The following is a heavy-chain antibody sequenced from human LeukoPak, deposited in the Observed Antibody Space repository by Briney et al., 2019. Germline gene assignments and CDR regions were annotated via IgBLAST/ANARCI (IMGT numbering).Heavy chain of an antibody. V-gene: IGHV4-39*01. J-gene: IGHJ5*02. Sequence: SETLSLTCTVSGGSISSSSYYWGWIRQPPGKGLEWIGSIYYSGSTCYNPSLKSRVTISVDTSKNQFSLKLSSVTAADTAVYYCARRWSSSWYGRGANWFDPWGQGTLVTVSS. D-gene: IGHD6-13*01. CDR3: ARRWSSSWYGRGANWFDP. CDR2: IYYSGST. CDR1: GGSISSSSYY.